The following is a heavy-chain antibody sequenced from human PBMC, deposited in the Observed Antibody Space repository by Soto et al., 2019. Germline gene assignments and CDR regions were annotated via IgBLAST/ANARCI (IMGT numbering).Heavy chain of an antibody. J-gene: IGHJ3*02. CDR2: IIPILGIA. CDR1: GGTFSSYT. Sequence: QVQLVQSGAEVKKPGSSVKVSCKASGGTFSSYTISWVRQAPGQGLEWMGRIIPILGIAKYAQKFQGRVTITADKSTSTAYMELSSLRSEDTAVYYCARSDDYGDYSDAFDIWGQGTMVTVSS. CDR3: ARSDDYGDYSDAFDI. V-gene: IGHV1-69*02. D-gene: IGHD4-17*01.